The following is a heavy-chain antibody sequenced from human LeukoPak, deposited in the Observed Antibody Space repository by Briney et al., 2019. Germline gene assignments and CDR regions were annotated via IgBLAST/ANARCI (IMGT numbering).Heavy chain of an antibody. V-gene: IGHV4-31*03. D-gene: IGHD3-10*01. CDR3: ASHTMVRGVVGYY. CDR1: GGSISSGGYY. Sequence: SETLSLTCTVSGGSISSGGYYWSWIRQHPGKGLEWIGYIYYSGSTYYNPSLKSRVTISVDTSKNQFSLKLSSVTAADTAVYYCASHTMVRGVVGYYWGQGTLVTGSS. J-gene: IGHJ4*02. CDR2: IYYSGST.